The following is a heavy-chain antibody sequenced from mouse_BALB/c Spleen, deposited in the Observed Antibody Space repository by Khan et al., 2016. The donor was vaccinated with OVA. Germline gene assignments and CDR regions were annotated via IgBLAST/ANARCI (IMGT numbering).Heavy chain of an antibody. D-gene: IGHD2-2*01. CDR2: ISSGGHYS. J-gene: IGHJ4*01. CDR1: GFTFSTYA. Sequence: EVELVESGGGLVKPGGSLTLSCSASGFTFSTYAMSWVRQTPVKRLEWVATISSGGHYSFYPDSVKGRFTISSDNAENLLDLQMCSLTYAETAMDICASSLVDYHARDYGGQGTSVTVSS. V-gene: IGHV5-9-3*01. CDR3: ASSLVDYHARDY.